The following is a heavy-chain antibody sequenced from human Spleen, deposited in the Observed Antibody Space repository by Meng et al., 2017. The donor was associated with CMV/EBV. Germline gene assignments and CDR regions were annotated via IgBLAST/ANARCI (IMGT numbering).Heavy chain of an antibody. Sequence: SETLSLTCTVSGGSMGSSSYYWGWMRQPPGKGLEWIGTINYSGNLYYTPSLRSRVTISLDMSKRQFSLRLNFATAADTAVYYCARGCYTSSCYRGSFDYWGQGKLVTVSS. J-gene: IGHJ4*02. CDR2: INYSGNL. V-gene: IGHV4-39*07. D-gene: IGHD2-2*01. CDR3: ARGCYTSSCYRGSFDY. CDR1: GGSMGSSSYY.